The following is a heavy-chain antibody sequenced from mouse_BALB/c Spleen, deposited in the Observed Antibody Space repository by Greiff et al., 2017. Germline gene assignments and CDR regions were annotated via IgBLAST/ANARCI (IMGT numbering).Heavy chain of an antibody. V-gene: IGHV2-6-7*01. D-gene: IGHD2-3*01. J-gene: IGHJ3*01. CDR2: IWGDGST. CDR1: GFSLTGYG. Sequence: VHLVESGPGLVAPSQSLSITCTVSGFSLTGYGVNWVRQPPGKGLEWLGMIWGDGSTDYNSALKSRLSISKDNSKSQVFLKMNSLQTDDTARYYCAIIYDGYPAWFAYWGQGTLVTVSA. CDR3: AIIYDGYPAWFAY.